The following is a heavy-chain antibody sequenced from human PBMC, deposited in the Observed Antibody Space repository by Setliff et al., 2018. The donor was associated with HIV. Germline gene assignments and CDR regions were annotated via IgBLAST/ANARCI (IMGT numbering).Heavy chain of an antibody. Sequence: SVKVSCKASGGTFSSYAISWVRQAPGQGLEWMGGIIPIVDIAKYAQKFQDRVTITADKSTSTAFMELSSLRSEDTAVYYCARGAYRRRDGGTYFYQFDFWGRGTLVTVS. V-gene: IGHV1-69*10. CDR2: IIPIVDIA. J-gene: IGHJ4*02. CDR3: ARGAYRRRDGGTYFYQFDF. D-gene: IGHD1-26*01. CDR1: GGTFSSYA.